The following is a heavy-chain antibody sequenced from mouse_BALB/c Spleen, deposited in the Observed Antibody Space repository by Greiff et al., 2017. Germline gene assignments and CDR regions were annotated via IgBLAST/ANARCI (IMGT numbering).Heavy chain of an antibody. D-gene: IGHD4-1*02. CDR3: ARRGPNWERGNFDY. Sequence: VQLKESGPDLVKPSQSLSLTCTVTGYSITSGYSWRWIRQFPGNILEWMGYIHYSGSTNYNPSLKSRISITRDTSKNQFFLQLNSVTTEDTATYYCARRGPNWERGNFDYWGQGTTLTVSS. J-gene: IGHJ2*01. CDR1: GYSITSGYS. CDR2: IHYSGST. V-gene: IGHV3-1*02.